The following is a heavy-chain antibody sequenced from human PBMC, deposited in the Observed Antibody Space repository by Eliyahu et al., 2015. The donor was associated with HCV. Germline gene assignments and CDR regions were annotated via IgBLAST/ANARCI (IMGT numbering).Heavy chain of an antibody. V-gene: IGHV1-69*04. CDR2: XIPILGIA. D-gene: IGHD5-12*01. CDR1: GGTFSSYT. Sequence: EVKKPGSSVKVSCKASGGTFSSYTISWVRQAPGQGLEWMGRXIPILGIANYAQKFQGRVTITADKSTSTAYMELSSLRSEDTAVYYCARDRSGYDSRPHFDYWGQGTLVTVSS. J-gene: IGHJ4*02. CDR3: ARDRSGYDSRPHFDY.